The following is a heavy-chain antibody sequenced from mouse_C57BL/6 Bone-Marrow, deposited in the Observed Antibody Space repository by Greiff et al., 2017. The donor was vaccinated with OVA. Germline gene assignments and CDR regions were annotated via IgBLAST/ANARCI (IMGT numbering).Heavy chain of an antibody. Sequence: QVQLQQSGAELVKPGASVKLSCKASGYTFTSYWMHWVKQRPGQGLEWIGMIHPNSGSTNYNEKFKSKATLTVDKSSSTAYMQLSSLTSEDSAVYYCARSFRQLRLDYWGQGTTLTVSS. CDR3: ARSFRQLRLDY. CDR1: GYTFTSYW. CDR2: IHPNSGST. V-gene: IGHV1-64*01. D-gene: IGHD3-2*02. J-gene: IGHJ2*01.